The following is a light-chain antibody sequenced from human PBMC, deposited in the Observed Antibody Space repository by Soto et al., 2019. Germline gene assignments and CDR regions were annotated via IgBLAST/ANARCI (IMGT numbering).Light chain of an antibody. CDR2: DAS. V-gene: IGKV3-20*01. J-gene: IGKJ1*01. Sequence: EILLIQSPGTLSLSPGERATLSCRASQSVSTYLAWYQQKPGQAPRLLIYDASTRATAIPARFSGSGSGTDFTLTISRLEPEDFAMYYCQQCGGSPTFGQGTKVDIK. CDR3: QQCGGSPT. CDR1: QSVSTY.